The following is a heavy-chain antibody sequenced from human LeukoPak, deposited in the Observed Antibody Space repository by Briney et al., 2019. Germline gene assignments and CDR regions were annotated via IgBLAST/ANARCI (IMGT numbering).Heavy chain of an antibody. D-gene: IGHD1-26*01. Sequence: GGSLRLSCAASGFTFSSYSMNWVRQAPGKGLEWVANIKQDGSEKYYVDSVKGRFTISRDNAKNSLYLQMNSLRAEDTAVYYCARDKIVGATYFDYWGQGTLVTVSS. J-gene: IGHJ4*02. CDR1: GFTFSSYS. CDR3: ARDKIVGATYFDY. V-gene: IGHV3-7*03. CDR2: IKQDGSEK.